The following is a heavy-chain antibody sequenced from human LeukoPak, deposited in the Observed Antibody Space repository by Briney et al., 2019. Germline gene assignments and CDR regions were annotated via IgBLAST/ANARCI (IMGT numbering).Heavy chain of an antibody. D-gene: IGHD6-19*01. J-gene: IGHJ4*02. Sequence: PPGRSLRLSCAASGFTFTSYGMHWVRQAPGKGLEWVAVIWYDGRNKYYVDSVKGRFAISRDNSKNTVYLQMNSLRAEDTAVYFCARDLSIAVFDYWGQGTLVTVSS. CDR2: IWYDGRNK. CDR1: GFTFTSYG. CDR3: ARDLSIAVFDY. V-gene: IGHV3-33*01.